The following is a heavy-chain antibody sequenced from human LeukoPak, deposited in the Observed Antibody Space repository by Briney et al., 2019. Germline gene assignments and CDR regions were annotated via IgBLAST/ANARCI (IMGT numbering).Heavy chain of an antibody. D-gene: IGHD6-19*01. CDR2: IKQDGSEK. J-gene: IGHJ1*01. CDR3: ARADYSSGWYSAEYFQH. CDR1: GFIFSSYW. V-gene: IGHV3-7*01. Sequence: GGSLRLSCAASGFIFSSYWMSWVRQAPGKGLEWVANIKQDGSEKYYVDSVKGRFTISRDNAKNSLYLQMNSLGAEDTAVYFCARADYSSGWYSAEYFQHWGQGTLVTVSS.